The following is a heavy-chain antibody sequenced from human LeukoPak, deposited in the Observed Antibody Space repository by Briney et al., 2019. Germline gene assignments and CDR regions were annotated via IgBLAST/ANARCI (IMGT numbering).Heavy chain of an antibody. D-gene: IGHD5-18*01. J-gene: IGHJ4*01. Sequence: ASVKVSCKASGYTFTSYAMNWVRQAPGQGLEWMGWINTKTGSPTYAQGFTGRFVFSLDTSVSTAYLQISSLKAEDTAVYYCARDSANTAMALLFDYWGFLTLVTVSS. CDR2: INTKTGSP. V-gene: IGHV7-4-1*02. CDR1: GYTFTSYA. CDR3: ARDSANTAMALLFDY.